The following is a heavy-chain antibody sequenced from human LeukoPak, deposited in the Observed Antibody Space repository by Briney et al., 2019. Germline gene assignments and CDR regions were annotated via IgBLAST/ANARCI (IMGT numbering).Heavy chain of an antibody. Sequence: GGSLRLSCVASGLTFSSRDWMTWVRQAPGKGLEWVANIKQDGSEKYYVDSVKGRFTISRDNAKNTLYLQMNSLRVEDTAVYYCARALSNTVRGVGDYWGQGTLVTVSS. CDR1: GLTFSSRDW. CDR2: IKQDGSEK. J-gene: IGHJ4*02. D-gene: IGHD3-10*01. CDR3: ARALSNTVRGVGDY. V-gene: IGHV3-7*01.